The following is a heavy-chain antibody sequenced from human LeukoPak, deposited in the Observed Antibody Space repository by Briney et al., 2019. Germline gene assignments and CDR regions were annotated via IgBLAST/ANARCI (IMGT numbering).Heavy chain of an antibody. CDR2: IRYDGSNK. V-gene: IGHV3-30*02. Sequence: GGSLRLSCAASGFTFSSYAMSWVRQAPGKGLEWVAFIRYDGSNKYYADSVKGRFTVSRDNSKNTLYLQVNSLRAEDTAVYYCAKASKGIRFLEWLYFDYWGQGTLVTVSS. CDR1: GFTFSSYA. CDR3: AKASKGIRFLEWLYFDY. D-gene: IGHD3-3*01. J-gene: IGHJ4*02.